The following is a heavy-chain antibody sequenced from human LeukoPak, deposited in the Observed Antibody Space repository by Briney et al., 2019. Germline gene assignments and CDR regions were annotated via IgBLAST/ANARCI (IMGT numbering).Heavy chain of an antibody. Sequence: SETLSLTCTVSGGSISYFYWSWIRQPAGKGLEWIGRIYTSGSTNYNPSLKSRVTMSVDTSKKQFSLKLSSVAAADTAVYYCARGLLGAAFDIWGQGTMVTVSS. V-gene: IGHV4-4*07. CDR1: GGSISYFY. D-gene: IGHD2-15*01. CDR2: IYTSGST. CDR3: ARGLLGAAFDI. J-gene: IGHJ3*02.